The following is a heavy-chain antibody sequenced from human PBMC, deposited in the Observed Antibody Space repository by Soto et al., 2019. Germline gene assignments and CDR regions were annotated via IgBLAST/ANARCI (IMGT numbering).Heavy chain of an antibody. V-gene: IGHV4-39*01. CDR3: ARQSVAMAYYFDS. CDR2: IFYSGRP. Sequence: SETLSLTCTVSCGSVRSSTYYWGWIRQPPGKGPEWIGSIFYSGRPHYNPSLKTRLTVSLDTSKNRFSLKLSSVTAADTATYFCARQSVAMAYYFDSWGQGTQVTVSS. J-gene: IGHJ4*02. CDR1: CGSVRSSTYY.